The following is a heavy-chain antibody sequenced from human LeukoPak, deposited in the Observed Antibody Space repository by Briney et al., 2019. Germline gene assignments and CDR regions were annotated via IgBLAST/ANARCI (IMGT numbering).Heavy chain of an antibody. CDR1: GGSVSSGTDY. V-gene: IGHV4-61*01. CDR3: AKYRQLGEFDC. J-gene: IGHJ4*02. D-gene: IGHD6-13*01. Sequence: NPSEILSLTCTVSGGSVSSGTDYWNWIRQPPGKGLEWIGRIYTSGSTNSNPSLKSRVTMSVDTSKNQLSLKLSSVTAADTAVYYCAKYRQLGEFDCWGQGTLVTVSS. CDR2: IYTSGST.